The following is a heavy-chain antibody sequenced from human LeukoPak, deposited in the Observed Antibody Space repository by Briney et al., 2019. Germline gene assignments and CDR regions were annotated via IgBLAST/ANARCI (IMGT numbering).Heavy chain of an antibody. CDR1: GGSFSGYY. Sequence: SETLSLTCAVYGGSFSGYYWSWIRQPPGEGLEWIGEINHSGSTNYNPSLKSRVTISVDTSKNQFSLKLSSVTAADTAVYYCARVPQYYYDSSGYLDWGQGTLVTVSS. J-gene: IGHJ4*02. D-gene: IGHD3-22*01. CDR3: ARVPQYYYDSSGYLD. V-gene: IGHV4-34*01. CDR2: INHSGST.